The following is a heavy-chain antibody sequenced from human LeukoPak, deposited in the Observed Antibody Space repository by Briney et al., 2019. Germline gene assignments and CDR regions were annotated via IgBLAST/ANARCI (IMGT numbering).Heavy chain of an antibody. D-gene: IGHD6-19*01. J-gene: IGHJ3*02. V-gene: IGHV3-53*01. CDR1: GFTVSSNY. CDR3: ARVSSIAVGGAFDI. CDR2: IYSGGST. Sequence: GGSLRLSCAASGFTVSSNYMSWVRQAPGKGLEWVSVIYSGGSTYYADSVKGRFTVSRDNSKNTLYLQMNSLRAEDTAVYYCARVSSIAVGGAFDIWGQGTIVTVSS.